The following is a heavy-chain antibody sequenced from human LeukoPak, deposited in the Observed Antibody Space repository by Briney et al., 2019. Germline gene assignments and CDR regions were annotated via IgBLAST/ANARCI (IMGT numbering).Heavy chain of an antibody. D-gene: IGHD3-10*01. V-gene: IGHV3-30*02. CDR2: IRYDGSNR. Sequence: GGSLRLSCAASGFTFSSYGMHWVRQAPGKGLEWVAFIRYDGSNRYYADSVKGRFTISRDNSKNTLYLQMNSLRAEDTAVYYCAKDTSADLWFGVSWGQGTLVTVSS. J-gene: IGHJ5*02. CDR3: AKDTSADLWFGVS. CDR1: GFTFSSYG.